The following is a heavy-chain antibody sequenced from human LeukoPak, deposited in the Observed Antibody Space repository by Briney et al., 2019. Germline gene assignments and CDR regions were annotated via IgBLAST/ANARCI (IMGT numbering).Heavy chain of an antibody. CDR1: GGSISSYY. V-gene: IGHV4-59*08. CDR2: IYYSGST. D-gene: IGHD2-15*01. Sequence: SETLSLTCTVSGGSISSYYWNWIRQPPGKGLEWIGYIYYSGSTNYNPSLKSRVTMSIDASKNQFSLSLKSVTASDTAVYYCARSGYCSGGTCYESAYYYYGMDVWGQGTTVTVSS. CDR3: ARSGYCSGGTCYESAYYYYGMDV. J-gene: IGHJ6*02.